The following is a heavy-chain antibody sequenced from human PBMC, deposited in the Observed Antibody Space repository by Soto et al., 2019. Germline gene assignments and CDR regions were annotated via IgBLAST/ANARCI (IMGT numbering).Heavy chain of an antibody. CDR2: IIDMYGTA. D-gene: IGHD3-22*01. CDR1: GGTFRRY. CDR3: ATNTRGYVPD. Sequence: QVQLVQSGAEVKKPGSSMKVSCKASGGTFRRYISWVRQAPGQGLEWMGGIIDMYGTANYAQKFQGRVTITADEFTSTSDMELSSLKPDDTGVYYCATNTRGYVPDWGQGTLVTVSS. J-gene: IGHJ4*02. V-gene: IGHV1-69*01.